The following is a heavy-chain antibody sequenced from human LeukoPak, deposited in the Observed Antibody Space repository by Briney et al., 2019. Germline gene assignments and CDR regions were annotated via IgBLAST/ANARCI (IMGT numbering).Heavy chain of an antibody. D-gene: IGHD3-10*01. V-gene: IGHV1-8*01. CDR1: VYTFTSYD. CDR2: MNPNSGNT. CDR3: ATKGPSYGNAFDI. J-gene: IGHJ3*02. Sequence: ASVKVSCKASVYTFTSYDINWVRQATGQGLEWMGWMNPNSGNTGYAQKFQGRVSMTRNTSIRTAYMELSSLRFEDTAVYYCATKGPSYGNAFDIWGQGTMVTVSS.